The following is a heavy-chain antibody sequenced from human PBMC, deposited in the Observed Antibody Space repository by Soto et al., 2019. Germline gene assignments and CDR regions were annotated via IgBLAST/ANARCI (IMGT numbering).Heavy chain of an antibody. CDR3: AKDSGQRWADYYMGV. Sequence: EVQVLESGGGLVQPGGSLRLSCTASGFTFSSFAMSWIRQAPGKGLEWVSRIIGSGHKTYYADSVKGRFTISRDNSKNTLFLQMDSLRAEDTAVYYCAKDSGQRWADYYMGVWGKGTAVAVSS. CDR1: GFTFSSFA. V-gene: IGHV3-23*01. J-gene: IGHJ6*03. D-gene: IGHD3-10*01. CDR2: IIGSGHKT.